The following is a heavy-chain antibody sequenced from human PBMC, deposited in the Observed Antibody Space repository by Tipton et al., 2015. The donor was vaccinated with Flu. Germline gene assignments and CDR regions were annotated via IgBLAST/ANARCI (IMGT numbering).Heavy chain of an antibody. Sequence: LRLSCSVSGDSVGSDFYWGWIRQPPGKGLEWIGNIHRFGTTYYNPSLQSRVTMSVDTSKNQFSLKLSSVTAADTAVYYCARAGTYDSSGSYWGQGTLVTVAA. J-gene: IGHJ4*02. V-gene: IGHV4-38-2*02. CDR3: ARAGTYDSSGSY. D-gene: IGHD3-22*01. CDR1: GDSVGSDFY. CDR2: IHRFGTT.